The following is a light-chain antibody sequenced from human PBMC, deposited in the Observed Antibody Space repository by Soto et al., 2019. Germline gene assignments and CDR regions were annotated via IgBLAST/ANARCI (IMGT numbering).Light chain of an antibody. Sequence: QSVLTQPPSVSGAPGQRVTISCTRSSSNIGAGYDVHWYQQLPGAAPKLLIYGNSNRPSGVPDRFSGSKSGTSASLTITGLQAEDEGDYYCQSYDNSLRVFGGGTQLTVL. CDR1: SSNIGAGYD. V-gene: IGLV1-40*01. CDR3: QSYDNSLRV. J-gene: IGLJ2*01. CDR2: GNS.